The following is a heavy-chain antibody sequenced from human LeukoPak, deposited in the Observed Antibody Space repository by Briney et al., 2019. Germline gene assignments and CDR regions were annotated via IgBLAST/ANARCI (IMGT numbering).Heavy chain of an antibody. CDR2: IYSGGST. V-gene: IGHV3-66*01. CDR1: GFTVSSNY. J-gene: IGHJ4*02. Sequence: PGGSLRLSCAASGFTVSSNYMSWVRQAPGKGLEWVSVIYSGGSTYYADSVKGRFTISRDNSKNTLYLQMNSLRAEDTAVYYCARDISVAVPGYWGQGTLVTVSS. D-gene: IGHD6-19*01. CDR3: ARDISVAVPGY.